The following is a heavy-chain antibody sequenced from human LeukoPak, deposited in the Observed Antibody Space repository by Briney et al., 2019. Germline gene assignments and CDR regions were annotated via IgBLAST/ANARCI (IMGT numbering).Heavy chain of an antibody. CDR2: IDHRGST. J-gene: IGHJ5*02. CDR3: AREGEYSSSAGKFDP. Sequence: WETLSLTCAVYGGSFSGYYWTWIRQTPGKGLEWIGEIDHRGSTNYNPSLKSRVTISVDTSKNQFSLKLSSVTAADTAVYYCAREGEYSSSAGKFDPWGQGTLVTVSS. D-gene: IGHD6-6*01. CDR1: GGSFSGYY. V-gene: IGHV4-34*01.